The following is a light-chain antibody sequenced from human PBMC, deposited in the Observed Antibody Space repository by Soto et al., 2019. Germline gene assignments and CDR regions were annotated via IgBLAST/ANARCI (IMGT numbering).Light chain of an antibody. CDR2: GAS. CDR1: QSVPKNY. Sequence: PGARVTLSCRASQSVPKNYLAWYQQKPGQAPRLLIYGASSRATGIPDRFSGSGSGTDFTLTISRLEPEDFAVYYCHQYASSPQTFGQGTKVEIK. CDR3: HQYASSPQT. V-gene: IGKV3-20*01. J-gene: IGKJ1*01.